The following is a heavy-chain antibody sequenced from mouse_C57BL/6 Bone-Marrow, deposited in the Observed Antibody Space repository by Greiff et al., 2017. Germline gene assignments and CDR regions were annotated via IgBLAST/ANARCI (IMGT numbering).Heavy chain of an antibody. CDR1: GFNIKDDY. Sequence: EVQVVESGAELVRPGASVKLSCTASGFNIKDDYMHWVKQRPEQGLEWIGWIDPENGDTEYASKFQGKATITADTSSNTAYLQLSSLTSEDTAVYYCTPNWDAFDYWGQGTTLTVSS. CDR3: TPNWDAFDY. V-gene: IGHV14-4*01. CDR2: IDPENGDT. J-gene: IGHJ2*01. D-gene: IGHD4-1*01.